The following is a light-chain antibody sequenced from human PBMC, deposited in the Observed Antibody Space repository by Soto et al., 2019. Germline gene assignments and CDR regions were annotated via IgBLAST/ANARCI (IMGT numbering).Light chain of an antibody. CDR2: RTS. Sequence: EIVMTQSPATLSVSPGERATLSCRASQSISSNLAWYQQKPGQAPRLLMFRTSSRATGFPARFSGSGSGTEFTLTISSLQSEDFGVYYCPQYNNCPRANFGGGTRVDIX. J-gene: IGKJ4*01. CDR3: PQYNNCPRAN. V-gene: IGKV3-15*01. CDR1: QSISSN.